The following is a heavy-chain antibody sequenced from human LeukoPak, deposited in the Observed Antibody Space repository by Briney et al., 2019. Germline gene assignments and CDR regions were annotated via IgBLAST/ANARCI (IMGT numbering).Heavy chain of an antibody. D-gene: IGHD4-23*01. Sequence: GGSLRLSCAASGFTFSSYWMHWVRQAPGKGLVWVSRINSDGSSTSYADSVKGRLTISRDNAKNTLYLQMNSLRIEDTAVYYCAEFGGGALDYWGQGTMVTVSS. CDR3: AEFGGGALDY. CDR2: INSDGSST. CDR1: GFTFSSYW. V-gene: IGHV3-74*01. J-gene: IGHJ4*02.